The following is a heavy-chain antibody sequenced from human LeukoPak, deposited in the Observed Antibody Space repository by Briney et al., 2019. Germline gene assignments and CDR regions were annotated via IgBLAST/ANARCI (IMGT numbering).Heavy chain of an antibody. CDR2: ISWNSGRI. V-gene: IGHV3-9*01. CDR1: GFTFDDYA. J-gene: IGHJ3*02. CDR3: AKDVRSPSAFDI. Sequence: SGGSLRLSCAASGFTFDDYAMHWVRQAPGKGLEWVSGISWNSGRIGYADSVKGRFTISRDNAKNSLYLQMNSLRAEDTALYYCAKDVRSPSAFDIWGQGTMVTVSS.